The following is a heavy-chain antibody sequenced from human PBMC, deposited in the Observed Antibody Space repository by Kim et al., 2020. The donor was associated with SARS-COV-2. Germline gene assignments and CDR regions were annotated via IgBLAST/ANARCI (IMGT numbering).Heavy chain of an antibody. CDR1: GFTFGDYA. J-gene: IGHJ4*02. D-gene: IGHD1-1*01. CDR2: ITWNSAII. Sequence: GGSLRLSCAGSGFTFGDYAMYWIRQAPGKGLEWVSVITWNSAIIVYADSVKGRFTVSRDNAKNSVYLQMNSLRVDDTAFYYCAKDLPTAGLNGFEYWGQGTLVIVSS. CDR3: AKDLPTAGLNGFEY. V-gene: IGHV3-9*01.